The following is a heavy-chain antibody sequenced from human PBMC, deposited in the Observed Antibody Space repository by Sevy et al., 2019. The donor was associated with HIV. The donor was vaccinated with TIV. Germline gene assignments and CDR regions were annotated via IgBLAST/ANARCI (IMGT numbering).Heavy chain of an antibody. CDR3: AIRNYDFWGGYYNWFDP. V-gene: IGHV4-34*01. J-gene: IGHJ5*02. CDR2: INHSGST. D-gene: IGHD3-3*01. Sequence: GSLRLSCAVYGGSFSGYYWSWIRQPPGKGLEWIGEINHSGSTNYNPSLKSRVTISVDTSKNQFSLKLSSVTAADTAVYYCAIRNYDFWGGYYNWFDPWGQGTLVTVSS. CDR1: GGSFSGYY.